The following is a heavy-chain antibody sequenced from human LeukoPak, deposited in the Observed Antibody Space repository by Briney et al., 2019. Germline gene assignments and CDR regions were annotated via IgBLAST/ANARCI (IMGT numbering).Heavy chain of an antibody. CDR1: GGSISSYY. CDR2: IYYSGST. D-gene: IGHD1-26*01. CDR3: ARSFLGDWYFDL. J-gene: IGHJ2*01. Sequence: SETLSLTCTVSGGSISSYYWSWIRQPPGMGLEGIGGIYYSGSTNYNPSLKSRVTISVDTSKDQFSLRLTSVTAADTAVYYCARSFLGDWYFDLWGRGTLVTVSS. V-gene: IGHV4-59*01.